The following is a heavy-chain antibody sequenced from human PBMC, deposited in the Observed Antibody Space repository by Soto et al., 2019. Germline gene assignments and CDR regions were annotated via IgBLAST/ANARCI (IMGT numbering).Heavy chain of an antibody. CDR2: IQSGGTT. Sequence: TGGSLRLSCAASGFTVSSKYMTWVRQAPGKGLEWVSLIQSGGTTYYADSVKGRFTISRDTSENTLHLQMDSLRVEDTAVYYCARDDVLCDGGRCYGIPQDVWGKGTTVTVSS. CDR3: ARDDVLCDGGRCYGIPQDV. V-gene: IGHV3-66*01. CDR1: GFTVSSKY. J-gene: IGHJ6*04. D-gene: IGHD2-15*01.